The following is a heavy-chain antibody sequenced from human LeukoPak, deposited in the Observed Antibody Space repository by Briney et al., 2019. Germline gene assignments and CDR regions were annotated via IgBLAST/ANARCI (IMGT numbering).Heavy chain of an antibody. J-gene: IGHJ4*02. D-gene: IGHD5/OR15-5a*01. CDR3: ARGFDGLRLKGQYFDY. CDR1: GYTFTSYG. V-gene: IGHV1-18*01. Sequence: GASVKVSCKASGYTFTSYGISWVRQAPGQGLEWMGWISAYNGNTNYAQKLQGRVTMTTDTSTSTAYMEVTSLRSEDTAVYYCARGFDGLRLKGQYFDYWGQGTLVTVSS. CDR2: ISAYNGNT.